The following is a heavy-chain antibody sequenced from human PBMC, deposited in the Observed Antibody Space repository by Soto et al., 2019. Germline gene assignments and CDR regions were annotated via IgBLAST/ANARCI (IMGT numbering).Heavy chain of an antibody. CDR2: IYYSGTT. Sequence: QVQLQESGPGLVKPSQTLSLTCTVSGGSITTGDYYWSWIRQPPGKGLEWSGYIYYSGTTHHNPSLKSRLTISVDRSKNQFSLKLSSVTAADTAVYYCAREPVGYGHPFDYWGQGTLVTVSS. V-gene: IGHV4-30-4*01. D-gene: IGHD5-18*01. CDR1: GGSITTGDYY. CDR3: AREPVGYGHPFDY. J-gene: IGHJ4*02.